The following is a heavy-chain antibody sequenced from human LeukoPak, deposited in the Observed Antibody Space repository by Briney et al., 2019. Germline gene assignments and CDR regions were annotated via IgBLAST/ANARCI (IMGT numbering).Heavy chain of an antibody. CDR2: IYYSGST. V-gene: IGHV4-59*13. Sequence: KPWETLSLTCTVSGGSISSYYWSWRRQPPGKGWEGFGYIYYSGSTTYIPSLKSRVTISVDTSKNQFSLKLSSVSAADTAVYYCASGWFGELDFDYWGQGTLVTVSS. D-gene: IGHD3-10*01. J-gene: IGHJ4*02. CDR3: ASGWFGELDFDY. CDR1: GGSISSYY.